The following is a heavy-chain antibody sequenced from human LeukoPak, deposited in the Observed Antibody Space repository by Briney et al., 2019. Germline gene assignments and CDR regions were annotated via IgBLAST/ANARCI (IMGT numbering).Heavy chain of an antibody. CDR2: TYGGGST. V-gene: IGHV3-53*01. D-gene: IGHD4-23*01. J-gene: IGHJ3*02. CDR3: ARAGVAGGNSDAFDI. Sequence: GGSLRLSCAASGFSVSGNYISWVRQAPGQGLEWVSVTYGGGSTYYADSVKGRFTISRDNSKNTLYLQMNSLRAEDTAVYYCARAGVAGGNSDAFDIWGQGTMVTVSS. CDR1: GFSVSGNY.